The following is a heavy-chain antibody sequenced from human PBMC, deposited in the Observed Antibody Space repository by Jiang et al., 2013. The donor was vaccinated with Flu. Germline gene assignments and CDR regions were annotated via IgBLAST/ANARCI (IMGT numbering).Heavy chain of an antibody. D-gene: IGHD3-22*01. CDR2: ISYDGSNK. Sequence: VQLLESGGGVVQPGRSLRLSCAASGFTFSSYAMHWVRQAPGKGLEWVAVISYDGSNKYYADSVKGRFTISRDNSKNTLYLQMNSLRAEDTAVYYCARDEVGLYYDSSGYYNYWG. V-gene: IGHV3-30*01. CDR3: ARDEVGLYYDSSGYYNY. J-gene: IGHJ4*01. CDR1: GFTFSSYA.